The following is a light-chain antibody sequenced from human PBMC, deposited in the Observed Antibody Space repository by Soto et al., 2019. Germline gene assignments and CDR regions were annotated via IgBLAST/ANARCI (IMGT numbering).Light chain of an antibody. CDR1: QSVSSSY. CDR2: GAS. Sequence: EIVLTQSPGTLSLSPGERATLSCRASQSVSSSYLAWYQQKPGQAPRLLIYGASSRATGIPDRFIGSGSGTDFTLTISILEPEDFAVYYCQQYGSSSYTFGQGTKLEIK. CDR3: QQYGSSSYT. V-gene: IGKV3-20*01. J-gene: IGKJ2*01.